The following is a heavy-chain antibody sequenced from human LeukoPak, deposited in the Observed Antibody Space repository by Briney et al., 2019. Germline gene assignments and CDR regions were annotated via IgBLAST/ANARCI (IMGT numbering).Heavy chain of an antibody. CDR3: ARYRAYGMRRFFDY. D-gene: IGHD2-8*01. V-gene: IGHV4-61*02. J-gene: IGHJ4*02. CDR1: GGSINSDTSY. Sequence: SETLSLTCTVSGGSINSDTSYWSWIRQPAGKGLEWIGRVFTRGGTNYNPSLKSRVTISVDTSKNQFSLKLTSVTAADTAIYYCARYRAYGMRRFFDYWGQGTLVTVSS. CDR2: VFTRGGT.